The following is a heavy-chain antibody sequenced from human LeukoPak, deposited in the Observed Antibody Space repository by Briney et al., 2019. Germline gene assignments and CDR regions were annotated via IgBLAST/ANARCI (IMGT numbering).Heavy chain of an antibody. J-gene: IGHJ4*02. CDR2: IIPIFGTA. D-gene: IGHD3-22*01. CDR1: GGTFISYA. Sequence: SVKVSCKASGGTFISYAISWVRQAPGQGLEWMGGIIPIFGTANYAQKFQGRVTITTDESTSTAYMELSSLRSEDTAVYYCAREAQEYYYDSSGYPHWGQGTLVTVSS. V-gene: IGHV1-69*05. CDR3: AREAQEYYYDSSGYPH.